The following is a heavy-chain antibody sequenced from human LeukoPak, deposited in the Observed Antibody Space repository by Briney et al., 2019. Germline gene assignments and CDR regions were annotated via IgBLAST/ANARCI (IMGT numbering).Heavy chain of an antibody. CDR2: IRGDGGST. CDR3: AKGGARWLQLYYFDY. J-gene: IGHJ4*02. D-gene: IGHD5-24*01. V-gene: IGHV3-43*02. Sequence: GGSLRLSCAASGFTFDDYAMHWVRQAPGKGLEWVGLIRGDGGSTYYAYSVKGRFTISRDNSKNSLYLQMNSLRTEDTALYYCAKGGARWLQLYYFDYWGQGTLVTVSS. CDR1: GFTFDDYA.